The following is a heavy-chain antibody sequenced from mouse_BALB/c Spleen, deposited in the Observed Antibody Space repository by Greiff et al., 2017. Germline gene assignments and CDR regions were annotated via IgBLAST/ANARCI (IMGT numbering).Heavy chain of an antibody. CDR1: GFTFSSYA. V-gene: IGHV5-9-3*01. Sequence: EVQRVESGGGLVKPGGSLKLSCAASGFTFSSYAMSWVRQTPEKRLEWVATISSGGSYTYYPDSVKGRFTISRDNAKNTLYLQMSSLRSEDTAMYYCARGREEDAMDYWGQGTSVTVSS. J-gene: IGHJ4*01. CDR2: ISSGGSYT. CDR3: ARGREEDAMDY.